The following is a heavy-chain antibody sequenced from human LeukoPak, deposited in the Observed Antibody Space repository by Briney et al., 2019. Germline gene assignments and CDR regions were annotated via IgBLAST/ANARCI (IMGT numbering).Heavy chain of an antibody. CDR2: ISRSGGNS. CDR1: GFTQNA. CDR3: ARPAYYGNNCYYFPDY. D-gene: IGHD2-21*02. V-gene: IGHV3-11*04. J-gene: IGHJ4*02. Sequence: GGSLRLSCEASGFTQNAMGWVRQAPGKGLEWVASISRSGGNSHYADSVKGRATISRDNAKNSLYLQMNSLRAEDTAVYYCARPAYYGNNCYYFPDYWGQGTLVTVSS.